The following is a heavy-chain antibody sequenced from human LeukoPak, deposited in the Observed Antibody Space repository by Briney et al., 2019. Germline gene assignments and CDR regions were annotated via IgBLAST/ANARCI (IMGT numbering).Heavy chain of an antibody. D-gene: IGHD3-22*01. CDR3: ARFEYYYDSSGSRGWFDP. V-gene: IGHV5-51*01. J-gene: IGHJ5*02. CDR1: GYSFTSYW. CDR2: IYPGDSDT. Sequence: GESLKISCKGSGYSFTSYWIGWVRQMPGKGLEWMGIIYPGDSDTRYSPSFQGQVTISADKSISTAYLQWSSLKASDTAMYYCARFEYYYDSSGSRGWFDPWGQGTLVTVPS.